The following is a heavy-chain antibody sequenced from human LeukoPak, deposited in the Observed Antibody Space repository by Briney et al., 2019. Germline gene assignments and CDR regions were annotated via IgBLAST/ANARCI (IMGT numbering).Heavy chain of an antibody. CDR2: IYYSGST. CDR3: ARGESWDFWSGSDAFDI. CDR1: GGSISSYY. J-gene: IGHJ3*02. V-gene: IGHV4-59*08. D-gene: IGHD3-3*01. Sequence: SETLSLTCTVPGGSISSYYWNWIRQPPGKGLEWIGYIYYSGSTNYNPSLKSRVTISVDTSKNQFSLKLSSVTAADTAVYYCARGESWDFWSGSDAFDIWGQGTMVTVSS.